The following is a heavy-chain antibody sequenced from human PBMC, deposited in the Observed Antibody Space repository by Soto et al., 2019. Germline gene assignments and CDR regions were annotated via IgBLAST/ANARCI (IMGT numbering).Heavy chain of an antibody. CDR2: IHWNADK. CDR3: VHTKDSSGVLTS. CDR1: GFSLTAYGVR. J-gene: IGHJ5*02. D-gene: IGHD3-22*01. V-gene: IGHV2-5*04. Sequence: QLTLNESGPTLVKPTQTLTLTCSFFGFSLTAYGVRVIWFRQPPGETLKWLALIHWNADKRYNPYLKSRLTITTDTSKTQVVPTLTNLDPLDTGTYFCVHTKDSSGVLTSWGQGILVTVAS.